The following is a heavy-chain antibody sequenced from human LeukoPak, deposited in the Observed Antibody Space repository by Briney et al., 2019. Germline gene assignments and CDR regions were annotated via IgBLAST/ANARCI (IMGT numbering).Heavy chain of an antibody. CDR1: GGSISSGGYY. CDR3: ARHSSYYYYGMDV. D-gene: IGHD6-6*01. CDR2: IYYSGST. J-gene: IGHJ6*02. V-gene: IGHV4-31*03. Sequence: SQTLSLTCTVSGGSISSGGYYWSWIRQHPGKGLEWIGYIYYSGSTNYNPSLKSRVTISVDTSKNQFSLKLSSVTAADTAVYYCARHSSYYYYGMDVWGQGTTVTVSS.